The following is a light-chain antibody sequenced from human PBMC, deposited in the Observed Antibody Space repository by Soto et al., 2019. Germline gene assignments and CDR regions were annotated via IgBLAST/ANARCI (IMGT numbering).Light chain of an antibody. CDR1: QSVSRR. Sequence: DIHLTQSPATLSASVGDRVTITCRASQSVSRRLAWYQQKVGKAPYLLIYEASTLQSGVPSRFSGSGSETEFTLTISSLQADDFAAYYCQQYNGDSTVGQGTKVEIK. CDR3: QQYNGDST. J-gene: IGKJ1*01. V-gene: IGKV1-5*01. CDR2: EAS.